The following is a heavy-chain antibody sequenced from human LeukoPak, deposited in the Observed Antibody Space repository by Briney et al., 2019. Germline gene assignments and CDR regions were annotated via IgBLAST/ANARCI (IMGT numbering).Heavy chain of an antibody. J-gene: IGHJ4*02. V-gene: IGHV1-2*06. CDR3: ARDDYDFWSGYYIYFDY. D-gene: IGHD3-3*01. CDR1: GYTFTGYY. CDR2: INPNSGGT. Sequence: GASVKVSCKASGYTFTGYYMHWVRQAPGQGLEWMGRINPNSGGTNYAQKFQGRVTMTRDTSISTAYMELSRLRSDDTAVYYCARDDYDFWSGYYIYFDYWGQGTLVTVSS.